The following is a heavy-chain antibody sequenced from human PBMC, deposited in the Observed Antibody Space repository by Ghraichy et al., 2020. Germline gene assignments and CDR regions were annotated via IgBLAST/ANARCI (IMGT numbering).Heavy chain of an antibody. Sequence: SETLSLTCSVFGGSITNTYYYWAWIRQPPGKGLEWIGILYFDGATYYNSSLSSRVFISVDTSKNLFSLKLTSVTTKDTAVYFCAKGKRFNLNPEAFDSWGQGALVTVYS. CDR3: AKGKRFNLNPEAFDS. J-gene: IGHJ4*02. CDR1: GGSITNTYYY. D-gene: IGHD1-20*01. V-gene: IGHV4-39*01. CDR2: LYFDGAT.